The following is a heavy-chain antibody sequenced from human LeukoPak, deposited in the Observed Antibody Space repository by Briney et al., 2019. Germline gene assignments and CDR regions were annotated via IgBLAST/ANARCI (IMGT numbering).Heavy chain of an antibody. V-gene: IGHV3-21*01. CDR3: ARDRITDY. Sequence: NAGGSLRLSCEASGFTFSSYGMHWVRQAPGKGLEWVSSISSSSSYIYYADSVKGRFTISRDNAKNSLYLQMNSLRAEDTAVYYCARDRITDYWGQGTLVTVSS. CDR2: ISSSSSYI. J-gene: IGHJ4*02. CDR1: GFTFSSYG.